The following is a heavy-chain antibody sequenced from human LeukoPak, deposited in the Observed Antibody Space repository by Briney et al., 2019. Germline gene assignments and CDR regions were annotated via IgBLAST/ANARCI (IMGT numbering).Heavy chain of an antibody. V-gene: IGHV4-39*07. CDR2: IYYSGST. CDR3: ARVNIRQKWYSSSVWSDYYYYYMDV. CDR1: GGSISSSSYY. Sequence: KPSETLSLTCTVSGGSISSSSYYWGWIRQPPGKGLEWIGSIYYSGSTYYNPSLKSRVTISVDTSKNQFSLKLSSVTAADTAVYYCARVNIRQKWYSSSVWSDYYYYYMDVWGKGTTVTVSS. J-gene: IGHJ6*03. D-gene: IGHD6-13*01.